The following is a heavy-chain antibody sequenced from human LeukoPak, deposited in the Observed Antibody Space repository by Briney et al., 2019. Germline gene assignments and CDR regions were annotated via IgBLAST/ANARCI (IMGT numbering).Heavy chain of an antibody. V-gene: IGHV3-30*01. D-gene: IGHD3-9*01. CDR3: ARDGYDILTGYYAYHFDY. J-gene: IGHJ4*02. Sequence: SLRLSCAASGFTFSSHTMHWVRQAPGKRPEWVAVISYDVNNKYYADSVKGRFTVSRDNSKNTLYLQMNSLRTEDTAVYYCARDGYDILTGYYAYHFDYWGQGTLVTVSS. CDR2: ISYDVNNK. CDR1: GFTFSSHT.